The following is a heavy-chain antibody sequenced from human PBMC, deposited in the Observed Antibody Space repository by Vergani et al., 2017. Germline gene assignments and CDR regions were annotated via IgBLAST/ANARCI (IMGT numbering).Heavy chain of an antibody. CDR2: IYDSGDT. V-gene: IGHV4-59*01. CDR1: GDSMNTYY. D-gene: IGHD2-21*01. CDR3: ARGALWWLRQIDS. Sequence: QVQLQESGPGLVKPSETLSLTCSVSGDSMNTYYWTWIRQPPAKGLEWIGYIYDSGDTKYNPSLKSRVTMSLDTSKNQFSLNLYSVTAADTAVYYCARGALWWLRQIDSWGQGTLVTVSS. J-gene: IGHJ4*02.